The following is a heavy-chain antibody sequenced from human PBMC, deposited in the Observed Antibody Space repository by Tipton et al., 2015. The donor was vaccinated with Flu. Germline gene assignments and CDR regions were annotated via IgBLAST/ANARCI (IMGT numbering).Heavy chain of an antibody. V-gene: IGHV4-31*03. CDR3: AREGPYFYGMDV. J-gene: IGHJ6*02. CDR2: IDFSGST. Sequence: TLSLTCTVSGDSVSNSDYYWNWIRQEPGKGLEWIGHIDFSGSTHYNPSLKSRLTISIDTSKNQFSLRLNGVTGADTAVYYCAREGPYFYGMDVWGQGTTVTGSS. CDR1: GDSVSNSDYY.